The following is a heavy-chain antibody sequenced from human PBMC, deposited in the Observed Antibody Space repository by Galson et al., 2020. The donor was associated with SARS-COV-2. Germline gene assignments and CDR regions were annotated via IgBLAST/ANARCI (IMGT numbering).Heavy chain of an antibody. Sequence: GESLKISCKGSGYSFTKYWIAWVRQMPGQGLEWMGVIYPADSDTRYSPSFHGQVTISADKSITTAYLEWSSLKASDTAIDYCARIFGNFFDHWGQGTLVTVSS. CDR2: IYPADSDT. CDR3: ARIFGNFFDH. CDR1: GYSFTKYW. D-gene: IGHD3-9*01. V-gene: IGHV5-51*01. J-gene: IGHJ4*02.